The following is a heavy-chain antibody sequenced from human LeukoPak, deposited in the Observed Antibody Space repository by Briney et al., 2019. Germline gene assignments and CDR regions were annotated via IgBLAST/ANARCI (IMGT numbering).Heavy chain of an antibody. V-gene: IGHV3-21*01. CDR1: GFTFSSYS. Sequence: GGSLRLSCAASGFTFSSYSMNWVRQAPGKGLEWVSSISSSSSDIYYAGSVKGRFTISRDNAKNSLYLQMNSLGAEDTAMYHCARDIADGDYGRAFDYWGQGTLVTVSS. CDR3: ARDIADGDYGRAFDY. J-gene: IGHJ4*02. CDR2: ISSSSSDI. D-gene: IGHD4-17*01.